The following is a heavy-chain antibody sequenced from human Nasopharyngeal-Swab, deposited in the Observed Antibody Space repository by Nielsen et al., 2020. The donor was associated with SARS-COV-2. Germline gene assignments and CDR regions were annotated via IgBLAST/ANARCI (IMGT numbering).Heavy chain of an antibody. V-gene: IGHV4-61*01. CDR3: ARRGYDILTGQYYFDY. Sequence: GSLRLSCTVSGGSVSSGSYYWSWIRQPPGKGLEWIGYIYYSGSTNYNPSLKSRVTISVDTSKNQFSLKLSSVTAADTAVYYCARRGYDILTGQYYFDYWGQGTLVTVSS. CDR1: GGSVSSGSYY. CDR2: IYYSGST. J-gene: IGHJ4*02. D-gene: IGHD3-9*01.